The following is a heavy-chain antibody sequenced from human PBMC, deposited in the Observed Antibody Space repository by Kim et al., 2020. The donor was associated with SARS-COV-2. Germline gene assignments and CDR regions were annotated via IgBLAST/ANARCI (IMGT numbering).Heavy chain of an antibody. J-gene: IGHJ4*02. CDR1: GFTFSHAW. Sequence: GGSLRLSCAASGFTFSHAWMSWVRQAPGKGLEWVGRIKSKTDGGTTDYAAPVKGRFTISRDDSKNTLYLQMNSLKTEDTAVYYCTTDRSFDLLTGYYLPYVDYWGQGTLGTVSS. CDR3: TTDRSFDLLTGYYLPYVDY. D-gene: IGHD3-9*01. V-gene: IGHV3-15*01. CDR2: IKSKTDGGTT.